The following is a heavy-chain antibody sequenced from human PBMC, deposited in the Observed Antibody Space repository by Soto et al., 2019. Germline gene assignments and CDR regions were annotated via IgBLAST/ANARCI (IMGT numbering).Heavy chain of an antibody. Sequence: EVQLLESGGGLVQPGGSLRLSCAASGFTISTYSFTWVRQTPAKGLEWVSGISVTGDTTFYADSVKGPFTISRDISKNTVYLQMHSLRVEDTAVYFCAKWSGYGDLWGQGTLVTVSS. V-gene: IGHV3-23*01. CDR1: GFTISTYS. CDR3: AKWSGYGDL. D-gene: IGHD5-12*01. J-gene: IGHJ4*02. CDR2: ISVTGDTT.